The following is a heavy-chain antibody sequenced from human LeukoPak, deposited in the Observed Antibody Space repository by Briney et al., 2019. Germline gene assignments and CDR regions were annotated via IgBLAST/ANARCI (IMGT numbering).Heavy chain of an antibody. D-gene: IGHD4-17*01. CDR3: AKGQTTVMAFDI. Sequence: ASVKVSCKASGYSFTNYGISWVRQAPGQGLEWMGWISAYNDNAHYAQGLEGRVTMTSETSTRTAYMELRSLRSDDTAVYYCAKGQTTVMAFDIWGQGTMVTVSS. CDR1: GYSFTNYG. CDR2: ISAYNDNA. J-gene: IGHJ3*02. V-gene: IGHV1-18*01.